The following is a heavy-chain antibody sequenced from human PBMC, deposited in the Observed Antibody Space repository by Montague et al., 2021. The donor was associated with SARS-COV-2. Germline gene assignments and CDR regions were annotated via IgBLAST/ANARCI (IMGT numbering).Heavy chain of an antibody. CDR1: GGSISSSSYY. J-gene: IGHJ5*02. V-gene: IGHV4-39*01. Sequence: SETLSLTCTVSGGSISSSSYYWGWIRQPPGKGLEWIGSIYYSGSTYYNPSLKSRVAISVDTSKNQSSLQVSSVTAADSAIYYCARHRVASGWNYFDPWGQGTLVTVSS. D-gene: IGHD1-7*01. CDR2: IYYSGST. CDR3: ARHRVASGWNYFDP.